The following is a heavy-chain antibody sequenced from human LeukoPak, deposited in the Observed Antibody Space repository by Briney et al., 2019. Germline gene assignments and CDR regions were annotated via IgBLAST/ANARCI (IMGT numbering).Heavy chain of an antibody. CDR1: GFTFSSYG. Sequence: GGSLRLSCAASGFTFSSYGMSWVRQAPGKGLEWVSAISGSGGSTYYADSVKGRFTISRDNSKNTLYLQMNSLRAEDTAVYYCAKDSYYDSSGLDAFDIWGQGTMVTVSS. D-gene: IGHD3-22*01. J-gene: IGHJ3*02. CDR2: ISGSGGST. V-gene: IGHV3-23*01. CDR3: AKDSYYDSSGLDAFDI.